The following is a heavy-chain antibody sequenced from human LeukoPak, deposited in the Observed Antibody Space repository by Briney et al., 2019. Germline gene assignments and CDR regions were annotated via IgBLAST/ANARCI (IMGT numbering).Heavy chain of an antibody. CDR3: ARVHYYDSSGYYVLDWFDP. D-gene: IGHD3-22*01. J-gene: IGHJ5*02. Sequence: ASVKVSCKASGYTFTSYDINWVRQATGQGLEWMGWMNPNSGNTGYAQKFQGRVTMTRNTSISTAYMELRSLRSDDTAVYYCARVHYYDSSGYYVLDWFDPWGQGTLVTVSS. CDR1: GYTFTSYD. CDR2: MNPNSGNT. V-gene: IGHV1-8*01.